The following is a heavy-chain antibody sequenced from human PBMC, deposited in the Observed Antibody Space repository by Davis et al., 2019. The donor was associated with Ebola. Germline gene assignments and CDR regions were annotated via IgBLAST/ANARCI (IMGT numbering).Heavy chain of an antibody. CDR3: AAVYSGWSYYYFDL. D-gene: IGHD6-19*01. J-gene: IGHJ4*02. CDR2: IGVGNDIA. V-gene: IGHV1-58*02. CDR1: GFTFSKAA. Sequence: AASVKVSCKTSGFTFSKAAIQWVRQARGQHPEWIGWIGVGNDIADYAQKFQDRVTITRDMSTRTVYMELSFLRSEDTAVYFCAAVYSGWSYYYFDLWGQGTQVTVSS.